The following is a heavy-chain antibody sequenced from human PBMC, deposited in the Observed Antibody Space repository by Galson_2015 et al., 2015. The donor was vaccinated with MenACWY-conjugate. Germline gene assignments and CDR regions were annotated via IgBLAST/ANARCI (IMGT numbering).Heavy chain of an antibody. Sequence: PALVKPTQPLTLTCSFSGFSLRGHGLSVGWIRQPPGKALEWLAHVYGDDSKFYNTFLKSRLTITKVTSRNQVVLTMTNMDPVDTATYFCAHLTANNWYSYDSWGQGTLVAVSS. CDR3: AHLTANNWYSYDS. CDR1: GFSLRGHGLS. D-gene: IGHD5-24*01. V-gene: IGHV2-5*08. J-gene: IGHJ4*02. CDR2: VYGDDSK.